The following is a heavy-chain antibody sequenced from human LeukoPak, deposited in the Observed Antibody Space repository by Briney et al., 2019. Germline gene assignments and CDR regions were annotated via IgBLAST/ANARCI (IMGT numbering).Heavy chain of an antibody. V-gene: IGHV3-53*05. CDR1: GFTVSSNY. CDR2: IYSGGST. CDR3: AKDEWYSSGWYLDY. J-gene: IGHJ4*02. Sequence: GGSLRLSCAASGFTVSSNYMSWVRQAPGKGLEWVSVIYSGGSTYYADSVKGRFTISRDNSRNTLYLQMNSLRAEDTAVYFCAKDEWYSSGWYLDYWGQGTLVTVSS. D-gene: IGHD6-19*01.